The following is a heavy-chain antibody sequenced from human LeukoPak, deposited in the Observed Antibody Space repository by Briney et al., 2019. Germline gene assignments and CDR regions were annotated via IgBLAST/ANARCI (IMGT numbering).Heavy chain of an antibody. CDR3: AKGHGWEASYYYYYMDV. CDR2: ISGDGSII. V-gene: IGHV3-30*18. CDR1: GLTFSSYG. Sequence: GGSLRLSCAVSGLTFSSYGMHWVRQAPGKGLEWVAVISGDGSIIHYADSVKGRFTISRDNSKNTLYLHMNSLRAEDTAVYYCAKGHGWEASYYYYYMDVWGKGTTVTISS. J-gene: IGHJ6*03. D-gene: IGHD1-26*01.